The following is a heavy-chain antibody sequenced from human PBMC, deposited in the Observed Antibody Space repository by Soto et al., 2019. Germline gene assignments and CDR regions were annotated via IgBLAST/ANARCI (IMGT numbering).Heavy chain of an antibody. J-gene: IGHJ4*02. Sequence: QVQLVQSGAEVKKPGASVKVSCKASGYTFTGYDIDWVRQATGQGLEWMGWMNPNSGSTGYAQKFQGRLTMTRKTTVRTAYMELSSLRSEDTAVYYSARGRVCDYSSGSTDLVGYWGQGTLVSVAS. CDR3: ARGRVCDYSSGSTDLVGY. CDR2: MNPNSGST. D-gene: IGHD3-10*01. V-gene: IGHV1-8*01. CDR1: GYTFTGYD.